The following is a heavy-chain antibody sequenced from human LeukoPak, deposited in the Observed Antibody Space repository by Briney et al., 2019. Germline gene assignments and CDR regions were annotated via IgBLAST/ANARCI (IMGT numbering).Heavy chain of an antibody. D-gene: IGHD2-15*01. Sequence: GGSLTLSCVASGFSFTSYWMSWVRQAPGKDLEFVANINQDAGTTNYVDSVKGRFTISRDNAENSLYLQMSSLRAEDTALYYCARDPGWSPFDIWGQGIMVTVSS. J-gene: IGHJ3*02. CDR3: ARDPGWSPFDI. CDR2: INQDAGTT. CDR1: GFSFTSYW. V-gene: IGHV3-7*03.